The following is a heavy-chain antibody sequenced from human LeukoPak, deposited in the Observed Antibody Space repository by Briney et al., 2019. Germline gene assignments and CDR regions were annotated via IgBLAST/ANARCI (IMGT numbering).Heavy chain of an antibody. J-gene: IGHJ4*02. CDR2: IYYSGSA. CDR3: ARVLAGGNDY. D-gene: IGHD4-23*01. Sequence: PSETLSLTCTVSGGSISSGGYYWSWIRQHPGKGLEWIGYIYYSGSAYYNPSLKSRVTISVDTSKNQFSLKLSSVTAADTAVYYCARVLAGGNDYWGQGTLVTVSS. V-gene: IGHV4-31*03. CDR1: GGSISSGGYY.